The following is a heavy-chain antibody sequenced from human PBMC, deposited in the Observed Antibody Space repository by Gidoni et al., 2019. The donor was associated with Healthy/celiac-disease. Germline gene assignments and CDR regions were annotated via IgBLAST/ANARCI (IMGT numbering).Heavy chain of an antibody. CDR2: IYHSGST. V-gene: IGHV4-4*02. CDR3: AREGQDGDHGAFDI. CDR1: AVSISSSNW. J-gene: IGHJ3*02. Sequence: QVHLQESCPGLVKPSGTLSLTFAVSAVSISSSNWWSWVRQPPGKGLEWIGEIYHSGSTNYNPSLKSRVTISVDKSKNQFSLKLSSVTAADTAVYYCAREGQDGDHGAFDIWGQGTMVTVSS. D-gene: IGHD4-17*01.